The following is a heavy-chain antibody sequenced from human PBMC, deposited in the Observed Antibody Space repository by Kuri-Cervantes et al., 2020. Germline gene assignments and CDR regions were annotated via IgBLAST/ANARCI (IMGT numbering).Heavy chain of an antibody. CDR2: ISGSSGYI. CDR3: VTAFRGDVYEFDI. CDR1: AFTLGDYY. D-gene: IGHD3-16*01. J-gene: IGHJ3*02. V-gene: IGHV3-11*06. Sequence: GESLKISCAASAFTLGDYYVSWIRQAPGKGLEWVSSISGSSGYIYYADSLKGRFTISRDNARSAVFLQMNSLRVEDTAVYYCVTAFRGDVYEFDIWGQGTMVTVSS.